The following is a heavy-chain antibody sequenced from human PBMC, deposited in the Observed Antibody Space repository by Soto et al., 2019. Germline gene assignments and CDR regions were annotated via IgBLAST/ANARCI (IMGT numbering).Heavy chain of an antibody. CDR2: INPSGGST. J-gene: IGHJ4*02. D-gene: IGHD2-15*01. CDR1: GYTFTTYY. V-gene: IGHV1-46*01. CDR3: ARGEVVAATTYSDY. Sequence: ASVKVSCKASGYTFTTYYMHWVRQAPGQGLEWLGIINPSGGSTNYAQKFQGRVAMTRDTSTSTVYMDLTSLRSKDTAVYYCARGEVVAATTYSDYWGQGTLVTVSS.